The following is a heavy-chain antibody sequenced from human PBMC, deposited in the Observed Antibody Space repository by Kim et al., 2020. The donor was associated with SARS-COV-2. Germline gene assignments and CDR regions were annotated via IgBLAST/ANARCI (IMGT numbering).Heavy chain of an antibody. V-gene: IGHV3-23*01. CDR3: AKDPRPFVY. D-gene: IGHD6-6*01. CDR2: GSK. J-gene: IGHJ4*02. Sequence: GSKYNADSVKGRFTITRDNSKNTLYLQMNSLRAEDTAVYYCAKDPRPFVYWGQGTLVTVSS.